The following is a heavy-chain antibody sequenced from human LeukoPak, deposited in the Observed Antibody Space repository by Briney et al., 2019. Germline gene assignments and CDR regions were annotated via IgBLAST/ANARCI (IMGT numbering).Heavy chain of an antibody. D-gene: IGHD2-15*01. V-gene: IGHV3-48*01. CDR2: ISSSSSTI. CDR1: GFTFSSYS. Sequence: GGSLRLSCAASGFTFSSYSMNWVRQAPGKGLEWVSYISSSSSTIYYADSVKGRFTISRDNAKNSLYLQMNSLRAEDTAVYYCARVRGWSRFDPWGQGTLVTVSS. J-gene: IGHJ5*02. CDR3: ARVRGWSRFDP.